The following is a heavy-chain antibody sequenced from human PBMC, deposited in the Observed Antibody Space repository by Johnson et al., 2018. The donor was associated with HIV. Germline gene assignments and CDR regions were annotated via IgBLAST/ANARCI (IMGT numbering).Heavy chain of an antibody. CDR3: AREKASEFGGSLHKKDASDT. CDR2: INQDGSEK. CDR1: GFTFSSYW. V-gene: IGHV3-7*05. D-gene: IGHD3-10*01. Sequence: MQLVESGGGLVQPGGSLRLSCAASGFTFSSYWMNWFRQAPGKGLEWVANINQDGSEKYYVGSVKGRFTISRDNPKISLHLQMNRRRAGDTAVYYCAREKASEFGGSLHKKDASDTCGQGTMVT. J-gene: IGHJ3*02.